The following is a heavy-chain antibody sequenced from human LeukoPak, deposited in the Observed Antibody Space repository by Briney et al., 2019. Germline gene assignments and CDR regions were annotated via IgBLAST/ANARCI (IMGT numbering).Heavy chain of an antibody. J-gene: IGHJ5*02. CDR3: ARDPPYYYDSSGYRNWFDP. CDR2: IYSGGST. D-gene: IGHD3-22*01. CDR1: GFTVSSNY. Sequence: GGSLRLSCAASGFTVSSNYMSWVRQAPGKGLEWVSVIYSGGSTYYADSVKGRFTISRDNSKNTLYLQMNSLRAKDTAVYYCARDPPYYYDSSGYRNWFDPWGQGTLVTGSS. V-gene: IGHV3-66*01.